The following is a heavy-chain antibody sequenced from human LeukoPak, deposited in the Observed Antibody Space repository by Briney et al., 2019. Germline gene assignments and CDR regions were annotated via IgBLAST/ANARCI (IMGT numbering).Heavy chain of an antibody. D-gene: IGHD6-13*01. V-gene: IGHV4-39*07. CDR1: GGSISSSSYY. J-gene: IGHJ6*03. CDR3: ARGESQQLGYYYYYYMDV. Sequence: SETLSLTCTVSGGSISSSSYYWGWIRRPPGKGLEWIGSIYYSGSTNYNPSLKSQVTISVDTSKNQFSLKLSSVAAADTAVYYCARGESQQLGYYYYYYMDVWGKGTTVTVSS. CDR2: IYYSGST.